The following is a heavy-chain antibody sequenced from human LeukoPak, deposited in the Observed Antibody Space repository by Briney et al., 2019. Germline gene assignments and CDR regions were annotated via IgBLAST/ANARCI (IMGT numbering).Heavy chain of an antibody. CDR1: GFTFSSYG. CDR3: AKVGYVAAAGHFDY. V-gene: IGHV3-33*06. D-gene: IGHD6-13*01. CDR2: IWYDGSNK. J-gene: IGHJ4*02. Sequence: GGSLRLSCAASGFTFSSYGMHWVRQAPGKGLEWVAVIWYDGSNKYYADSVKCRFTISRDNSKNTLYLQMNSLRAEDTAVYYCAKVGYVAAAGHFDYWGQGTLVTVSS.